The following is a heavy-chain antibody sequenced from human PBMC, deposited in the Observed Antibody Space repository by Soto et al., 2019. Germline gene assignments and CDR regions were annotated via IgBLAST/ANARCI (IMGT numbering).Heavy chain of an antibody. CDR3: ARRGRYYGSRGWFDT. V-gene: IGHV4-39*01. J-gene: IGHJ5*02. CDR2: VYYNENT. D-gene: IGHD3-10*01. CDR1: GGSISIFAYY. Sequence: SETLSLTCTVSGGSISIFAYYWGWIRQPPGKGLEWIGTVYYNENTYYNPSLKSRVTISVDTAKNQFSLNLRSATDADTAIYFCARRGRYYGSRGWFDTWGQGTLVTVS.